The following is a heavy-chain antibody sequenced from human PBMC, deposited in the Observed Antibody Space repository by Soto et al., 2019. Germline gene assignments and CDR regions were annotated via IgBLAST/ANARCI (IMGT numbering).Heavy chain of an antibody. J-gene: IGHJ6*02. D-gene: IGHD6-6*01. CDR3: ARNLATARPDRGYYYYGMDV. Sequence: QVQLVQSGAEVKKPGSSVKVSCKASGGTFSSYAISWVRQAPGQGLEWMGGIIPIFDTANYAQKFQGRVTITADESTSTAYMELSSLRSEDTAVYYCARNLATARPDRGYYYYGMDVWGQGTTVTVSS. CDR2: IIPIFDTA. CDR1: GGTFSSYA. V-gene: IGHV1-69*01.